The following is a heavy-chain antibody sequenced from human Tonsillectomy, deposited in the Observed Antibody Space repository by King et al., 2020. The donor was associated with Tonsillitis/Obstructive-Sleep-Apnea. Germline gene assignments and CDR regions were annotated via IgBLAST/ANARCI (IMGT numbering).Heavy chain of an antibody. CDR2: IFYSGRT. CDR3: AREIITHEGRHLTFDY. CDR1: GDSISSYY. J-gene: IGHJ4*02. D-gene: IGHD1-20*01. V-gene: IGHV4-59*01. Sequence: VQLQESGPGLVKPSENLSLTCTVSGDSISSYYWSLIRQPPGKGLEWIGYIFYSGRTNYNPSLKSRVTISVDTSKNQFSLKLSSVTAADTAVYYCAREIITHEGRHLTFDYWGQGTLVTVSS.